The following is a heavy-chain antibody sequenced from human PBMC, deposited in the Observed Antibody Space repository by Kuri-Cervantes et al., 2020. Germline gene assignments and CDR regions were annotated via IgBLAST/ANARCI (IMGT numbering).Heavy chain of an antibody. CDR2: INGSGGST. J-gene: IGHJ6*02. V-gene: IGHV3-23*01. CDR1: GFTFNNAW. CDR3: AKEAVAGMSYYYYYYGMDV. D-gene: IGHD6-19*01. Sequence: GESLKISCEASGFTFNNAWMSWVRQAPGKGLEWVSAINGSGGSTYYADSVKGRFTISRDNSKNTLYLQMNSLRAEDTAVYYCAKEAVAGMSYYYYYYGMDVWGQGTTVTVSS.